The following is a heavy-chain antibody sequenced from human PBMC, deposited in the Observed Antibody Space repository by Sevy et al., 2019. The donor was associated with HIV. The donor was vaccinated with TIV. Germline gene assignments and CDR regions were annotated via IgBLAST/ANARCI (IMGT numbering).Heavy chain of an antibody. CDR3: ARESMSIAARHTFDP. V-gene: IGHV4-31*03. CDR2: IYYSGST. Sequence: SETLSLTCTVSGGSISSGGYYWSWIRQHPGKGLEWIGYIYYSGSTYYNPSLKSRVTISVDTSKNQFSLKLSSVTAADTAVHYCARESMSIAARHTFDPWGQGTLVTVSS. CDR1: GGSISSGGYY. J-gene: IGHJ5*02. D-gene: IGHD6-6*01.